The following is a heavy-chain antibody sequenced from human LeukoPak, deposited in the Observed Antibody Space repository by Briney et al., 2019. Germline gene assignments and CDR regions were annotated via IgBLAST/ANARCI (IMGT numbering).Heavy chain of an antibody. V-gene: IGHV4-59*01. D-gene: IGHD6-6*01. CDR3: ARGGAARLHFQN. J-gene: IGHJ1*01. CDR1: GGSISSYY. CDR2: IYHSGST. Sequence: TSETLSLTCTVSGGSISSYYWNWIRQPPGKGLEWIGYIYHSGSTNYNPSLQSRVTISVDTSKNQFSLNLNSVTAADTAVYYCARGGAARLHFQNWGQGTLVTVSS.